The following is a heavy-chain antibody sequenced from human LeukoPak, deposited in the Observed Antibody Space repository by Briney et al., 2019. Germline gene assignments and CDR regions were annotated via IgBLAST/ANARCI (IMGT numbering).Heavy chain of an antibody. CDR3: ARGPHYEYYYYYGMDV. V-gene: IGHV3-48*03. CDR1: GFTFSSYE. D-gene: IGHD4-17*01. Sequence: GGSLRLSRAASGFTFSSYEMNWVRQAPGNGPEWVSYISSSGSTIYYADSVKGRFTISRDNAKNSLYLQMNSLRAEDTAVYYCARGPHYEYYYYYGMDVWGQGTTVTVSS. J-gene: IGHJ6*02. CDR2: ISSSGSTI.